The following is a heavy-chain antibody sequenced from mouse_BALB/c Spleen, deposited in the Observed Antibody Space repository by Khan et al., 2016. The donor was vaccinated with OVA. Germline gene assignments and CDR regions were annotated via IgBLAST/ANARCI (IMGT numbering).Heavy chain of an antibody. Sequence: QIQLVQSGPELKKPGETVKISCKASGYTLTDYGMNWVKQAPGKGLKWMGWINTYTGEATYADDFQGRFAFSLETSANTAYLQINNLKTEDTATYFCSRSNGNYWFAYWGQGTLVTVSA. D-gene: IGHD2-1*01. V-gene: IGHV9-3-1*01. CDR2: INTYTGEA. J-gene: IGHJ3*01. CDR3: SRSNGNYWFAY. CDR1: GYTLTDYG.